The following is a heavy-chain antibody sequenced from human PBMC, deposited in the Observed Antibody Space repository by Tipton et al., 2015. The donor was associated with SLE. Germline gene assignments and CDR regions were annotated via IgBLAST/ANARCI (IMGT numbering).Heavy chain of an antibody. D-gene: IGHD6-13*01. Sequence: GSLRLSCAASGFTFSSYSMNWVRQAPGKGLEWVSSISSSSTYIYYADSVKGRFTISRDNAKNSLYLQMNSLRDDDTGLYYCARDGYSINCPDSWGQGTLVTVSS. V-gene: IGHV3-21*03. CDR2: ISSSSTYI. CDR3: ARDGYSINCPDS. CDR1: GFTFSSYS. J-gene: IGHJ4*02.